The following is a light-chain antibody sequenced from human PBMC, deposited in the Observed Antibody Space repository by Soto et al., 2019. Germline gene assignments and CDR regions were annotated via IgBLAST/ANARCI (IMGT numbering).Light chain of an antibody. J-gene: IGLJ1*01. CDR1: SGDVGGYNY. V-gene: IGLV2-14*03. CDR2: EVT. Sequence: QSALTQPASVSGSPGQSITISCTGTSGDVGGYNYVSWYQQHPGKAPKLIIYEVTNRPSGVSNRFSGSKSDSTASLTIAGLQSEDEAEYYCSSFTSSSTRVFGTGTKLTVL. CDR3: SSFTSSSTRV.